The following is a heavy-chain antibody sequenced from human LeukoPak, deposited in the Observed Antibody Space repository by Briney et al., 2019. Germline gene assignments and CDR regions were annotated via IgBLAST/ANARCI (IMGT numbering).Heavy chain of an antibody. V-gene: IGHV3-33*06. CDR1: GFTFSSYG. J-gene: IGHJ4*02. Sequence: QPGGSLRLSCAASGFTFSSYGMHWVRQAPGKGLEWVAVIWYDGSNKYYADSVKGRFTISRDNSKNTLYLQMNSLRAEDTAVYYCAKSPGVRGVIIYYFDYWGQGTLVTVSS. D-gene: IGHD3-10*01. CDR2: IWYDGSNK. CDR3: AKSPGVRGVIIYYFDY.